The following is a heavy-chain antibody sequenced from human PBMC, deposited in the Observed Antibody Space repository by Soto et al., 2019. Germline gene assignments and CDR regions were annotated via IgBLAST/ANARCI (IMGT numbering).Heavy chain of an antibody. CDR3: ARDRGHYYDSSGFPTYGMDV. Sequence: AVSLRLSCAASGFTFNYYWMHWVRQAPGQGLVWVSHIHSDGSSTTYADSVKGRFTISRDNAKNTLYLQMNSLRAEDTAVYYCARDRGHYYDSSGFPTYGMDVWGQGT. J-gene: IGHJ6*02. D-gene: IGHD3-22*01. CDR2: IHSDGSST. V-gene: IGHV3-74*01. CDR1: GFTFNYYW.